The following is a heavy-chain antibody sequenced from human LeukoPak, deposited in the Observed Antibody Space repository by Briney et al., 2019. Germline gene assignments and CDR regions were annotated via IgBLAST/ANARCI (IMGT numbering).Heavy chain of an antibody. CDR1: GFTFNKYA. V-gene: IGHV3-23*01. D-gene: IGHD1-1*01. J-gene: IGHJ4*02. Sequence: GGSLRLSCAASGFTFNKYATSWVRQAPGKGLEWVSAISDNGGDRKYAGSVKGRFTISRDNSKNTLYLQMNSLRAEGTAIYYCGRDWKLDYWGQGDLVTVSS. CDR3: GRDWKLDY. CDR2: ISDNGGDR.